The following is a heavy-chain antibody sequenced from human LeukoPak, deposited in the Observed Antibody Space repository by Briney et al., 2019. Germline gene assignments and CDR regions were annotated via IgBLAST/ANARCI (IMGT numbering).Heavy chain of an antibody. CDR2: VYYSGST. D-gene: IGHD4-17*01. V-gene: IGHV4-59*01. J-gene: IGHJ4*02. CDR3: ARHDYGDYVYFDY. CDR1: GGSISSYY. Sequence: SETLSLTCTVSGGSISSYYWSWIRQPPGKGLEWIGYVYYSGSTNYNPSLKSRVTMSVDTSKDQFSLKLSSVTAADTAVYYCARHDYGDYVYFDYWGQGTLVTVSS.